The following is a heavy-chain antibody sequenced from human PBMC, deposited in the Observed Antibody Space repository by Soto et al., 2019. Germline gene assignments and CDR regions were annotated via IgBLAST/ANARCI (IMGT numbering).Heavy chain of an antibody. D-gene: IGHD5-12*01. J-gene: IGHJ5*02. CDR2: TYFRSKWYN. CDR1: GDSVSSNTAS. Sequence: SQTLSLTCAISGDSVSSNTASWNWFRQSPSRGLEWLGRTYFRSKWYNDYAVSVKSRIIINPDTSNNLFSLQLNSVTPEDTAVYFCAKCDNIGPKTGYAFDPGGQGILVTVSS. CDR3: AKCDNIGPKTGYAFDP. V-gene: IGHV6-1*01.